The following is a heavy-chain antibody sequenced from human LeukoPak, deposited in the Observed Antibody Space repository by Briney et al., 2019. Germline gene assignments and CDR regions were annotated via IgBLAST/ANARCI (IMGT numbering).Heavy chain of an antibody. V-gene: IGHV4-59*11. Sequence: PSETLSLTCAVSTDSFSSHYWSWIRQPPGKGLEWIGYISYIGSTNYNPSLKSRVTISIDTSKNQFSLKLRSVTAADTAVYYSPRDLITVTKGFDIWGQGTMVSVSS. CDR3: PRDLITVTKGFDI. CDR2: ISYIGST. J-gene: IGHJ3*02. CDR1: TDSFSSHY. D-gene: IGHD4-17*01.